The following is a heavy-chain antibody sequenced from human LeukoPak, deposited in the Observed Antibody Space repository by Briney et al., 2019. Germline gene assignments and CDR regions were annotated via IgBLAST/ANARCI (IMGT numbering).Heavy chain of an antibody. D-gene: IGHD2-2*01. J-gene: IGHJ5*02. V-gene: IGHV1-18*01. Sequence: ASVKVSCKASGYTFTSYGISWVRQAPGQGLEWMGWINAYNGNTNYAQKLQGRVTMTTDTSTSTAYMELRSLRSDDTAVYYCAREVRYCGSSSCSDHNWFDPWGQGTLVTVSS. CDR1: GYTFTSYG. CDR3: AREVRYCGSSSCSDHNWFDP. CDR2: INAYNGNT.